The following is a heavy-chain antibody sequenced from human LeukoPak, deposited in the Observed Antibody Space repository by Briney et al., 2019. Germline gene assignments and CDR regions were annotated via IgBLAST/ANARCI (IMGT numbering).Heavy chain of an antibody. J-gene: IGHJ4*02. V-gene: IGHV3-53*01. D-gene: IGHD1-26*01. CDR3: AKDVGKWESLHFFDY. CDR2: LYNAGST. Sequence: PGGSLRLSCVASGFIVSNNYMSWVRQAPGKGLEWVPVLYNAGSTYYADSVKGRFTISRDDSRNTLYLQMNSLRGDDTAVYYCAKDVGKWESLHFFDYWGQGTLVTVSS. CDR1: GFIVSNNY.